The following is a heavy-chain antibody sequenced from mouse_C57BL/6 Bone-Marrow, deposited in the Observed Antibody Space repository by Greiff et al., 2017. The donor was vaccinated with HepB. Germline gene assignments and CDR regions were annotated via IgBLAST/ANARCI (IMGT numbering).Heavy chain of an antibody. D-gene: IGHD1-1*01. J-gene: IGHJ3*01. V-gene: IGHV14-3*01. Sequence: VHVKQSVAELVRPGASVKLSCTASGFNIKNTYMHWVKQRPEQGLEWIGRIDPANGNTKYAPKFQGKATITADTSSNTAYLQLSSLTSEDTAIYYCAYYYGSSPAWFAYWGQGTLVTVSA. CDR3: AYYYGSSPAWFAY. CDR1: GFNIKNTY. CDR2: IDPANGNT.